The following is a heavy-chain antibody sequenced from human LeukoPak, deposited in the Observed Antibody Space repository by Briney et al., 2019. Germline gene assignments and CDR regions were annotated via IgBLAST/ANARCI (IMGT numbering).Heavy chain of an antibody. D-gene: IGHD6-19*01. CDR3: AREATWGQWYFDH. Sequence: GGSLRLSCEASGLTFSSDAMSWVRQTPKRGLEWVSAITGGGDSAYYPDSVKGRFTLSRDNSKNTLYLQMNSLSVEDTAVYYCAREATWGQWYFDHWGQGTPVTVSS. CDR2: ITGGGDSA. V-gene: IGHV3-23*01. CDR1: GLTFSSDA. J-gene: IGHJ4*02.